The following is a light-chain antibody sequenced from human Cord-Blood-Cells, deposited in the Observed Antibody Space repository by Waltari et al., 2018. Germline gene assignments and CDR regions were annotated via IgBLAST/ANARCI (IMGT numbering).Light chain of an antibody. CDR2: DVS. CDR3: SSYTSSSTLV. V-gene: IGLV2-14*01. CDR1: SSDVGGYNY. J-gene: IGLJ3*02. Sequence: QSALTQPASVSGSPGQTITISCTATSSDVGGYNYVSGYQQHPGKAPKLMIYDVSKRPSGVSNRFSGSKSGNTASLTISGLQAEDEADYYCSSYTSSSTLVFGGGTKLTVL.